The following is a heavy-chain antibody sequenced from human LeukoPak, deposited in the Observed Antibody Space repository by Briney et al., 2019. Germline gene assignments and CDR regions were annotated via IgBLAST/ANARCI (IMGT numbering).Heavy chain of an antibody. CDR1: GFTFSSYS. J-gene: IGHJ3*02. CDR2: LNSSSSYI. D-gene: IGHD2-15*01. V-gene: IGHV3-21*01. Sequence: GGALRLSCAASGFTFSSYSMKLVRPAPGEGVGWGSSLNSSSSYIYYADSVKGRFTISRDNAKNSLYLQMNSLRAEDTAVYYCARDQDINSFTRYDAFDIWGQGTMVTVSS. CDR3: ARDQDINSFTRYDAFDI.